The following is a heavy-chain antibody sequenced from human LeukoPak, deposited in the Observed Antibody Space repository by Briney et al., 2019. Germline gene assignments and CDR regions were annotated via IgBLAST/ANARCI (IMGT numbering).Heavy chain of an antibody. Sequence: PSETLSLTCAVYGGSFSGYYWSWIRQPPGKGLEWIGEINHSGSTNYNPSLKSRVTISVDTSKNQFSLKLSSVTAADTAVYYCARPRVVRGWGSTFDPWGQGTLVTVSS. CDR3: ARPRVVRGWGSTFDP. D-gene: IGHD3-10*01. J-gene: IGHJ5*02. CDR1: GGSFSGYY. CDR2: INHSGST. V-gene: IGHV4-34*01.